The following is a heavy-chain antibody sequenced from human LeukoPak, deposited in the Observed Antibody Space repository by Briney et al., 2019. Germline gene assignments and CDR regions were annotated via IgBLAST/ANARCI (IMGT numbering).Heavy chain of an antibody. J-gene: IGHJ5*02. CDR3: ARDVGITIADSFDP. V-gene: IGHV1-18*01. Sequence: ASVKVSCKASGYTSTNYGISWVRQAPGQGLEWMGWISINRGNTNYAQKFQGRVSMTTDTSTSTAYMELRGLRSDDTAMYYCARDVGITIADSFDPWGQGTLVTVSS. CDR2: ISINRGNT. D-gene: IGHD1-14*01. CDR1: GYTSTNYG.